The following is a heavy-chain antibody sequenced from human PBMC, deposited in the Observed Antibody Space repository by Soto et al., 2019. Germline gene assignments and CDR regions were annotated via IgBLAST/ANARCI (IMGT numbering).Heavy chain of an antibody. J-gene: IGHJ5*02. CDR2: IYWDDDK. CDR1: GFSLSTSGVA. Sequence: QITLKESGPTLVKPTQTLTLTCTFSGFSLSTSGVAVGWIRQPPGKALEWLALIYWDDDKRYSPSLKNRLSIXXDXSXXQVVLTMTNMNPVDTATYYCAHTVETGDWWPSFDPWGQGTLVTVSS. V-gene: IGHV2-5*02. D-gene: IGHD2-8*02. CDR3: AHTVETGDWWPSFDP.